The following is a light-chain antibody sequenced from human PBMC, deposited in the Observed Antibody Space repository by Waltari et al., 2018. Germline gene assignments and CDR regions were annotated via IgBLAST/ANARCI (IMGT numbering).Light chain of an antibody. CDR3: QQGSILPLT. Sequence: EIVLTQSPVTLSLAAGERATLSCRASESVFHYLAWYQQKPGQSPRLLIYDTSNRATGIQAMFSGSGYGTDFTLTINNLEAEDFALYYCQQGSILPLTFGGGTKVEIK. V-gene: IGKV3-11*01. CDR2: DTS. CDR1: ESVFHY. J-gene: IGKJ4*01.